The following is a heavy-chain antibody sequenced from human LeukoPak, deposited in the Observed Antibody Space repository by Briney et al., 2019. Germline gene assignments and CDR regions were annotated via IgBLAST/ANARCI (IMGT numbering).Heavy chain of an antibody. CDR3: ARGEWLRSWFGY. Sequence: PSETLSLICTVSGGSISSYYWSWIRQPPGKGLEWIGYTFYIGGSNYNPSLKSRVTISLDTSKNQFSLKLSSVTAADTAVYYCARGEWLRSWFGYWGQGTLVTVSS. CDR2: TFYIGGS. J-gene: IGHJ4*02. V-gene: IGHV4-59*12. D-gene: IGHD5-12*01. CDR1: GGSISSYY.